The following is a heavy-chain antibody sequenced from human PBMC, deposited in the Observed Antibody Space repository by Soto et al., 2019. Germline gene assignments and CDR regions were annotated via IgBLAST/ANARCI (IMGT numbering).Heavy chain of an antibody. CDR3: VRGLYTGSPHFFY. CDR1: EFTFNTYW. V-gene: IGHV3-7*05. J-gene: IGHJ4*02. Sequence: GESLKISCEASEFTFNTYWMTWIRQAPGKGLEWVANIAGDGTEKNYVDSVKGRFTVSRDNAKRSLYLQMNSLRVEDTAIYYCVRGLYTGSPHFFYWGQGTLVTVSS. CDR2: IAGDGTEK. D-gene: IGHD1-26*01.